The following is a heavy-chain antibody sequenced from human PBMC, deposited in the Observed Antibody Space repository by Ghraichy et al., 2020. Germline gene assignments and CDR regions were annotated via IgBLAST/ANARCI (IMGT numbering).Heavy chain of an antibody. CDR3: AAVGSLEWLLLFDY. D-gene: IGHD3-3*01. V-gene: IGHV3-33*01. CDR2: IWYDGSNK. CDR1: GFTFSSYG. Sequence: GGSLRLSCAASGFTFSSYGMHWVRQAPGKGLEWVAVIWYDGSNKYYADSVKGRFTISRDNSKNTLYLQMNSLRAEDTAVYYCAAVGSLEWLLLFDYWGQGTLVTVSS. J-gene: IGHJ4*02.